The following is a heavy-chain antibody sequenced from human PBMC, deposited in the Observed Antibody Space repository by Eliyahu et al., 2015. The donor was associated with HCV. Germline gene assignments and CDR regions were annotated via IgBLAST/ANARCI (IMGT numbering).Heavy chain of an antibody. J-gene: IGHJ4*02. Sequence: EVQLVESGGDLVQPGGSLKLSCAASGFXFSGXAMHWVRQASGKGLEWVGRIRSKVYSYATVYAASVKGRFTISRDDSKNTAYLQMNSLKTEDTAVYYCTSSYSYFFDYWGQGTLVTVSS. CDR3: TSSYSYFFDY. CDR1: GFXFSGXA. D-gene: IGHD2-21*01. V-gene: IGHV3-73*02. CDR2: IRSKVYSYAT.